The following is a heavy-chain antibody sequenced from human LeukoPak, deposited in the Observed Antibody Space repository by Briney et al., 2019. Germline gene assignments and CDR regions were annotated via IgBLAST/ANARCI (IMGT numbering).Heavy chain of an antibody. CDR3: VRDWNGDHFDY. CDR2: IHTSGNT. CDR1: GDSVSSGTYY. V-gene: IGHV4-61*02. J-gene: IGHJ4*02. Sequence: SQTLSLTCIVSGDSVSSGTYYWTWLRQPAGKGLEWIGRIHTSGNTNYSPSLKSRVTISRDTSKNQFSLRLTSVTAADTAVYYCVRDWNGDHFDYWGQGTLVTVSS. D-gene: IGHD4-17*01.